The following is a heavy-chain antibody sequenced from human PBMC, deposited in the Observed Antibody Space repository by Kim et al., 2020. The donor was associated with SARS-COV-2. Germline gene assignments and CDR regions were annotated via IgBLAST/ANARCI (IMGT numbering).Heavy chain of an antibody. J-gene: IGHJ6*02. D-gene: IGHD6-13*01. CDR2: INQDGSEK. Sequence: GGSLRLSCAGSGFSFSDYWMNWVRLAPGKGLEWVANINQDGSEKYYAGSVKGRFNISRDTAKKSLFLHMNSLRLEDTAVYYCARGKVVRAAGYYYHAMDVWGQGTTVTVSS. V-gene: IGHV3-7*01. CDR1: GFSFSDYW. CDR3: ARGKVVRAAGYYYHAMDV.